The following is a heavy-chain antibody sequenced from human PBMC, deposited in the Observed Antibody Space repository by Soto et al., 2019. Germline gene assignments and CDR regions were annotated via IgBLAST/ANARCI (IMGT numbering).Heavy chain of an antibody. CDR2: IWYDGSNK. V-gene: IGHV3-33*01. Sequence: QVQLAESGGGVVQPGRSLRLSCAASGFTFSDYGMHWVRQAPGKGLEWVAVIWYDGSNKYYADSVKGRFTISRDNSKNTLYLQMNSLRAEETAVYYCARDSFGFDYWGQGTLVTVSS. CDR1: GFTFSDYG. D-gene: IGHD3-10*01. J-gene: IGHJ4*02. CDR3: ARDSFGFDY.